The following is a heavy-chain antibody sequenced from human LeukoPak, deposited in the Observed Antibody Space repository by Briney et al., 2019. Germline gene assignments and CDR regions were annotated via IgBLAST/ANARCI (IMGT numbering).Heavy chain of an antibody. J-gene: IGHJ4*02. V-gene: IGHV1-18*01. CDR3: ARDRWPAYSSVPGPVIYYFDY. Sequence: GASVKVSCKASGYTFTSYGISWVRQAPGQGLEWMGWISAYNGNTNYAQKLQGRVTMTTDTSTNTAYMELRSLRSDDTAVYYCARDRWPAYSSVPGPVIYYFDYWGQGTLVTVSS. CDR1: GYTFTSYG. CDR2: ISAYNGNT. D-gene: IGHD6-19*01.